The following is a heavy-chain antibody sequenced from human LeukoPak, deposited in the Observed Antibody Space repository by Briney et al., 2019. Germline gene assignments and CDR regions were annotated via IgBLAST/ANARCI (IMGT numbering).Heavy chain of an antibody. CDR3: ARPYYDNIWGTYHAFDM. V-gene: IGHV4-39*07. CDR2: VYHTGGT. Sequence: TSETLSLTCTVSGGPMRSSNYYWGWIRQPPGKGLEWIGTVYHTGGTYYNPSLRSRVTISLDTSKTRFSLNLNFVTAADTAVYYCARPYYDNIWGTYHAFDMWGQGTMVTVSS. D-gene: IGHD3-16*02. J-gene: IGHJ3*02. CDR1: GGPMRSSNYY.